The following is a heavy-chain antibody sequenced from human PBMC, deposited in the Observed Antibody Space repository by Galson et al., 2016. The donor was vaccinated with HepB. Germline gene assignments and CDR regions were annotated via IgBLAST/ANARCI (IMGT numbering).Heavy chain of an antibody. Sequence: SLRLSCAASGFSFSRNNMNWIRQAPGKGLEWVSRISGSTTTISYADSVKGRFTISRDNAKNSLYLQMNSLRDKDTAVYYCARDQHYDILTGYRHPYWYFDLWGRGTLVTVSS. CDR1: GFSFSRNN. CDR2: ISGSTTTI. CDR3: ARDQHYDILTGYRHPYWYFDL. J-gene: IGHJ2*01. V-gene: IGHV3-48*02. D-gene: IGHD3-9*01.